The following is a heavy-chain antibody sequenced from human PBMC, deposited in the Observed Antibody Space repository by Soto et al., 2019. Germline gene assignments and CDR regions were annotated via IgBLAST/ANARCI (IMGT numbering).Heavy chain of an antibody. CDR3: ARNLSSGYYFYYYGMDV. V-gene: IGHV5-51*01. CDR2: IYPGDSDT. CDR1: GYSFTSYW. J-gene: IGHJ6*02. D-gene: IGHD3-22*01. Sequence: PGEFLKISCKGSGYSFTSYWIGWVRQMPGKGLEWMGIIYPGDSDTRYSPSFQGQVTISADKSISTAYLQWSSLKASDTAMYYCARNLSSGYYFYYYGMDVWGQGTTVTVSS.